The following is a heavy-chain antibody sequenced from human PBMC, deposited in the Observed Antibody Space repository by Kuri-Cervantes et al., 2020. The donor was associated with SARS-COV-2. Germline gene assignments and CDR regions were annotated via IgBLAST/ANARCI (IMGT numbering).Heavy chain of an antibody. CDR1: GFTFGDYA. V-gene: IGHV3-49*03. CDR3: TTGPSVAVRPDSYFYMGV. Sequence: GESLKISCTASGFTFGDYAMNWFRQTPGKGLEWVGFSRSKAYGGTSEYAASVKDRFTISRDDTGTIAYLQMNSLKTEDTAAYYCTTGPSVAVRPDSYFYMGVWGKGTTVTVSS. D-gene: IGHD3-10*01. CDR2: SRSKAYGGTS. J-gene: IGHJ6*03.